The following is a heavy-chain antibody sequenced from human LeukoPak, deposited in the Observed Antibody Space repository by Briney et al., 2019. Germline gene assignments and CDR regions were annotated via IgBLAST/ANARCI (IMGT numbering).Heavy chain of an antibody. Sequence: TASETLSLTCTVSGGSISSYYRSWIRQPPGKGLEWIGYIYYSGSTNYNPSLKSRVTISVDMSKNQFPLKLSSVTAADTAVYYCARTPQQLVHAFDIWGQGTMVTVSS. V-gene: IGHV4-59*01. CDR1: GGSISSYY. CDR3: ARTPQQLVHAFDI. D-gene: IGHD6-13*01. J-gene: IGHJ3*02. CDR2: IYYSGST.